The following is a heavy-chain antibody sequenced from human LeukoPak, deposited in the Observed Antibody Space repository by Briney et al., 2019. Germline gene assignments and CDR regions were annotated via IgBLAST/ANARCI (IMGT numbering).Heavy chain of an antibody. CDR1: GFTFSSYA. Sequence: GGSLRLSCAAFGFTFSSYAMSWVRQAPGKGLEWVSGISASGPGTYYADSVKGRFTISRDDSKNTLYLQMNSLRAEDTAVYYCAKAMGAFYFDSWGQGSLVTVSS. CDR2: ISASGPGT. J-gene: IGHJ4*02. CDR3: AKAMGAFYFDS. D-gene: IGHD1-26*01. V-gene: IGHV3-23*01.